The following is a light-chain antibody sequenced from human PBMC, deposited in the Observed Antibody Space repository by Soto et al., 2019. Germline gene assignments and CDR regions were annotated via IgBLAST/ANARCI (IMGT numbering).Light chain of an antibody. Sequence: DIQMTQSPSSLSASVGDRVTIACRASQGINNYLAWYQQRPGKVPRLLIYAASTLHSDVPSRFSGSGFGTDFTLTISSLQPADVATYYCQRYHSALLTFGPGTKVNIK. CDR2: AAS. J-gene: IGKJ3*01. V-gene: IGKV1-27*01. CDR1: QGINNY. CDR3: QRYHSALLT.